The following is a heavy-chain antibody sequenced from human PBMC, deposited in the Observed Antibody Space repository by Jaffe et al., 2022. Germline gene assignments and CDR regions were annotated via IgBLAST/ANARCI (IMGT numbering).Heavy chain of an antibody. CDR1: GFTFSSYA. J-gene: IGHJ4*02. V-gene: IGHV3-23*01. CDR2: ISGSGGST. Sequence: EVQLLESGGGLVQPGGSLRLSCAASGFTFSSYAMSWVRQAPGKGLEWVSAISGSGGSTYYADSVKGRFTISRDNSKNTLYLQMNSLRAEDTAVYYCAKEGTPRCSGGSCYGFDYWGQGTLVTVSS. CDR3: AKEGTPRCSGGSCYGFDY. D-gene: IGHD2-15*01.